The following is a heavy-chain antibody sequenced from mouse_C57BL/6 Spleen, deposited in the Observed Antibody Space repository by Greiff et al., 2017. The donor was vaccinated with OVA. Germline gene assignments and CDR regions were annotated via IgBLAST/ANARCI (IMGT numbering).Heavy chain of an antibody. D-gene: IGHD4-1*01. CDR1: GFTFSSYA. CDR3: TRDLTGTGYFDY. J-gene: IGHJ2*01. Sequence: EVKLVESGEGLVKPGGSLKLSCAASGFTFSSYAMSWVRQTPEKRLEWVAYISSGGDYIYYADTVKGRFTISRDNARNTLYLQMSSLKSEDTAMYDCTRDLTGTGYFDYWGQGTTLTVSS. CDR2: ISSGGDYI. V-gene: IGHV5-9-1*02.